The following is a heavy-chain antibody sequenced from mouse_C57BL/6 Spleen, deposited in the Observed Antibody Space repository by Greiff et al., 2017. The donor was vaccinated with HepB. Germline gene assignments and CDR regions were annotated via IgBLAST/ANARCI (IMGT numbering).Heavy chain of an antibody. Sequence: VQLQQSGAELVRPGASVKLSCTASGFNIKDDYMHWVKQRPEQGLEWIGWIDPENGDTEYASKFQGKATITADTSSNTAYLQLSSLTSEDTAVYYCTTPYDYDRSGFAYWGQGTLVTVSA. CDR3: TTPYDYDRSGFAY. V-gene: IGHV14-4*01. CDR2: IDPENGDT. CDR1: GFNIKDDY. J-gene: IGHJ3*01. D-gene: IGHD2-4*01.